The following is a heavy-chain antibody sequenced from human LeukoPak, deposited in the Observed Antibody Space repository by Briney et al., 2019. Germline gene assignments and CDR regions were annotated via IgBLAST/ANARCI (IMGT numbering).Heavy chain of an antibody. Sequence: PGGSLRLSCAASGFTFDDYAMHWVRQAPGKGLEWVSLISGDGGSTYYADSVKGRFTISRDNSKNSLYLQMNSLRTEDTALYYCAKVERWLQLFPPDYWGQGTLVTVSS. D-gene: IGHD5-24*01. V-gene: IGHV3-43*02. CDR2: ISGDGGST. CDR1: GFTFDDYA. J-gene: IGHJ4*02. CDR3: AKVERWLQLFPPDY.